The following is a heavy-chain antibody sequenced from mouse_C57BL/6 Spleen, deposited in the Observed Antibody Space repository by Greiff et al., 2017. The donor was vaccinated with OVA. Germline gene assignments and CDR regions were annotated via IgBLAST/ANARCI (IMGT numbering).Heavy chain of an antibody. J-gene: IGHJ2*01. CDR3: TRAYYSNYGDY. CDR1: GFNIKDDY. D-gene: IGHD2-5*01. V-gene: IGHV14-4*01. CDR2: IDPENGDT. Sequence: VQLQQSGAELVRPGASVKLSCTASGFNIKDDYMHWVKQRPEQGLEWIGWIDPENGDTEYASKFQGKATITADTSSNTAYLQLSSLTSEDTAVYYCTRAYYSNYGDYWGQGTTLTVSS.